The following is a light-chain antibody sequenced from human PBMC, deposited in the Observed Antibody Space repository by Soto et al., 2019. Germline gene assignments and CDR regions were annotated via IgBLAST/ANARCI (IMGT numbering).Light chain of an antibody. Sequence: PGERATLSCRASESISSTNLGWYQQKPGQAPRLLIYAASSRTTGIPVRFSGSGSGTDFTLTISRLEPEDFAVYYCQQYGDSPRTFGQGTRLEIK. CDR2: AAS. J-gene: IGKJ5*01. CDR1: ESISSTN. CDR3: QQYGDSPRT. V-gene: IGKV3-20*01.